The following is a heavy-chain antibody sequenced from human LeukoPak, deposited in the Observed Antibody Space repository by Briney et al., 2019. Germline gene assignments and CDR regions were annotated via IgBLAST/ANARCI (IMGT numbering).Heavy chain of an antibody. CDR1: GYSFTSYW. V-gene: IGHV5-51*01. J-gene: IGHJ4*02. CDR3: ARGYCTNGVCSPFDY. Sequence: GESLQISCKGSGYSFTSYWIGWVRQMPGKGLEWMGIIYPGDSDTRYSPSFQGQVTISAEKSLSTAYLQWSSLKASDTAMYYCARGYCTNGVCSPFDYWGQGTLVTVSS. D-gene: IGHD2-8*01. CDR2: IYPGDSDT.